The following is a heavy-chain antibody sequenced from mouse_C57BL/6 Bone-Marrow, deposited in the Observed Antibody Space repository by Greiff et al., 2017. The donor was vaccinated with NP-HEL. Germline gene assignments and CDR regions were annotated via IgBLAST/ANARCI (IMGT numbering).Heavy chain of an antibody. Sequence: EVQGVESGGDLVKPGGSLKLSCAASGFTFSSYGMSWVRQTPDKRLEWVATISSGGSYTYYPDSVNGRFTISRDNAKNTLYLQMSSLKSEDTAMYYCARQGYYYGSYYFDYWGQGTTLTVSS. CDR1: GFTFSSYG. D-gene: IGHD1-1*01. J-gene: IGHJ2*01. CDR3: ARQGYYYGSYYFDY. CDR2: ISSGGSYT. V-gene: IGHV5-6*01.